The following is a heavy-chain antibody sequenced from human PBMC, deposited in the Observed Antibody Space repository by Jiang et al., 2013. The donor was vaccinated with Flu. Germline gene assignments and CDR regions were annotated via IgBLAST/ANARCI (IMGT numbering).Heavy chain of an antibody. Sequence: SGAEVKKPGESLKISCKGSGYSFTSYWIGWVHQMPGKGLEWMGIIYPGDSDTRYSPSFQGQVTISADKSISTAYLQWSSLKASDTAMYYCARHLLGYDSSGYRRNDAFDIWGQGTMVTVSS. CDR2: IYPGDSDT. V-gene: IGHV5-51*07. D-gene: IGHD3-22*01. CDR1: GYSFTSYW. J-gene: IGHJ3*02. CDR3: ARHLLGYDSSGYRRNDAFDI.